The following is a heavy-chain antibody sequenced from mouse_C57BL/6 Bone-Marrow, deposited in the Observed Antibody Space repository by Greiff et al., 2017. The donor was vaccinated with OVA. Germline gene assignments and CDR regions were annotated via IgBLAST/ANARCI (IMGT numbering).Heavy chain of an antibody. D-gene: IGHD2-3*01. V-gene: IGHV1-69*01. Sequence: QVQLQQPGAELVMPGASVKLSCKASGYTFTSYWMHWVKQRPGQGLEWIGEIDPSDSYTNYNQKFKGKSTVTVDKSSSTASMQLSSLTSEDSAVYYCARDGYYNWFAYWGQGTLVTVSA. CDR3: ARDGYYNWFAY. CDR1: GYTFTSYW. CDR2: IDPSDSYT. J-gene: IGHJ3*01.